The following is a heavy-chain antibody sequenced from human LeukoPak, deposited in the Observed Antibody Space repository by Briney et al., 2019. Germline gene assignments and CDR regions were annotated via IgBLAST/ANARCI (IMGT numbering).Heavy chain of an antibody. CDR2: IYYSGST. CDR1: GGSISSYY. CDR3: ARGYCSSTSCQIYYYYYGMDV. V-gene: IGHV4-30-4*01. D-gene: IGHD2-2*01. J-gene: IGHJ6*02. Sequence: SETLSLTRTVSGGSISSYYWSWIRQPPGKGLEWIGYIYYSGSTYYNPSLKSRVTISVDTSKNQFSLKLSSVTAADTAVYYCARGYCSSTSCQIYYYYYGMDVWGQGTTVTVSS.